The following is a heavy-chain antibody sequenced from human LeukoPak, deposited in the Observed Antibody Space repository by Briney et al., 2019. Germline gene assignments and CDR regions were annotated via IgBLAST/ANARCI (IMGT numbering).Heavy chain of an antibody. D-gene: IGHD6-19*01. CDR3: ARDRRGSGWIDY. CDR2: INHSGST. Sequence: SETLSLTCAVYGGSFSGYYWSWIRQPPGKGLEWIGEINHSGSTNYNPSLKSRATISVDTSKNQFSLKLSSVTAADTAVYYCARDRRGSGWIDYWGQGTLVTVSS. CDR1: GGSFSGYY. J-gene: IGHJ4*02. V-gene: IGHV4-34*01.